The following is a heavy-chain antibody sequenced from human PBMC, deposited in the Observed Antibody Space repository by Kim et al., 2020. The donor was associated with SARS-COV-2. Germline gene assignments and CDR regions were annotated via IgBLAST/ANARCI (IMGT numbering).Heavy chain of an antibody. Sequence: SETLSLTCQVSGDSMRSGGYYWSWIRQRPGKGLEWIGNILYTGGTYFNPSLESRISISIDKSKNQFSLKLSSLPAAATADYYCARTTIVHNDDWGLGTM. J-gene: IGHJ4*02. CDR3: ARTTIVHNDD. CDR1: GDSMRSGGYY. V-gene: IGHV4-30-4*02. CDR2: ILYTGGT. D-gene: IGHD2-8*01.